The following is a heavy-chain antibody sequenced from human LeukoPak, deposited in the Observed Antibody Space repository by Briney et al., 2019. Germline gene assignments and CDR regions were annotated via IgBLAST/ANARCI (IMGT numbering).Heavy chain of an antibody. D-gene: IGHD2-15*01. V-gene: IGHV1-8*01. CDR1: GYTFTSYD. J-gene: IGHJ4*02. CDR2: MNPNSGNT. Sequence: ASMKVSCKASGYTFTSYDINWVRQATGQGLEWMGWMNPNSGNTGYAQKFQGRVTMTRNTSKSTAYMELSSLRSEDTAVYYCARPRRSSGSFATDYWGQGTLVTVSS. CDR3: ARPRRSSGSFATDY.